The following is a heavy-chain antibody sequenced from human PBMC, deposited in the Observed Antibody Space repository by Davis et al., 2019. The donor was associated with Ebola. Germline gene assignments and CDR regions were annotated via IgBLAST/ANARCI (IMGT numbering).Heavy chain of an antibody. CDR3: ASHPKRFYYYYGMDV. CDR2: IIPIFGTA. D-gene: IGHD3-16*01. J-gene: IGHJ6*02. Sequence: SVKVSCKASGGTFSSYTISWVRQAPGQGLEWMGGIIPIFGTANYAQKFQGRVTITADKSTSTAYMELSSLRSEDTAVYYCASHPKRFYYYYGMDVWGQGTTVTVSS. CDR1: GGTFSSYT. V-gene: IGHV1-69*06.